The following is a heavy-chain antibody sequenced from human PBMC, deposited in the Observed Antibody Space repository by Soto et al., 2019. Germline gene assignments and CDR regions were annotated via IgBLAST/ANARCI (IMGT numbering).Heavy chain of an antibody. J-gene: IGHJ6*02. Sequence: ASVKVSCKASGGTFSSYAISWVRQAPGQGLEWMGGIIPIFGTANYAQKFQGRVTITADESTSTAYMELSSLRSEDTAVYYCAREPAYYYGSGPQDKLYYYYYGMDVWGQGTTVTVS. CDR2: IIPIFGTA. CDR1: GGTFSSYA. D-gene: IGHD3-10*01. V-gene: IGHV1-69*13. CDR3: AREPAYYYGSGPQDKLYYYYYGMDV.